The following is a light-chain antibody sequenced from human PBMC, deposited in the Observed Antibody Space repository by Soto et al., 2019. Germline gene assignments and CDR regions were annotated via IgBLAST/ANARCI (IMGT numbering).Light chain of an antibody. V-gene: IGKV3-11*01. CDR3: QQRSKCPIT. Sequence: EIVLTQSPATLSLSPGEKVTLSCRASQSVSSYLAWYQQKPGQAPSLLIYDASNRATGIPARFSGSGSGTDFTLTISSLEPEDFAVYYCQQRSKCPITFGQGTRVEIK. CDR2: DAS. CDR1: QSVSSY. J-gene: IGKJ5*01.